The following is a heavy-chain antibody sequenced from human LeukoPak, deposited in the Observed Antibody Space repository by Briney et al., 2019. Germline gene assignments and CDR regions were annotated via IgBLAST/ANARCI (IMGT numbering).Heavy chain of an antibody. V-gene: IGHV3-23*01. Sequence: GGSLRLSCAASGFTFSSYAMSWVRQAPGKGLEWVSAISGSGGSTYYADSVKGRFTISRDNSKNTLYLQMNSLRAEDTAVYYCAKVYEHIVVVTAIHTSCYLDYWGQGTLVTVSS. J-gene: IGHJ4*02. D-gene: IGHD2-21*02. CDR2: ISGSGGST. CDR1: GFTFSSYA. CDR3: AKVYEHIVVVTAIHTSCYLDY.